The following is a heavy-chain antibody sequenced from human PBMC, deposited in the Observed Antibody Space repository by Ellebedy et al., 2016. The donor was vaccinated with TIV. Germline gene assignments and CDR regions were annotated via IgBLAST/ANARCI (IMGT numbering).Heavy chain of an antibody. D-gene: IGHD6-19*01. CDR3: ARGGRDQWLIDY. CDR2: LNRDGSSA. CDR1: GLPFSNYW. V-gene: IGHV3-74*01. J-gene: IGHJ4*02. Sequence: GESLTISCAASGLPFSNYWIHWVRQAPGKGLVWLSRLNRDGSSANYADSVKGRFSISRDNSKNTLYVQMNSLRAEETAVYYCARGGRDQWLIDYWGQGTLVTVSS.